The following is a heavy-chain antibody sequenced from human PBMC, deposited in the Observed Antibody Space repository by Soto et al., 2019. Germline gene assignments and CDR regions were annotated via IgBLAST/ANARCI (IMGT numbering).Heavy chain of an antibody. CDR1: GFSLSTCAVD. Sequence: QITLKESGPTLVKPTQTLTLTCTFSGFSLSTCAVDVGWIRQPPGKALEWLALIYWDDDKRYSPSLKSRLTITKDTSKNQVVLTMTHMDPVDTATYYCAHYGSGSCIDYWGQGTLVTVSS. J-gene: IGHJ4*02. CDR3: AHYGSGSCIDY. V-gene: IGHV2-5*02. D-gene: IGHD3-10*01. CDR2: IYWDDDK.